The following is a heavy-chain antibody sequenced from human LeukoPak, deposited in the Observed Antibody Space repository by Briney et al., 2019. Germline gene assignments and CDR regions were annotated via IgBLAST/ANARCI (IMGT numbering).Heavy chain of an antibody. CDR1: GYTFTSYA. J-gene: IGHJ4*02. Sequence: ASVKVSCKASGYTFTSYAMHWVRQAPGQRLEWMGWINAGNGNTKYSQKFQGRVTVTRDTSASTAYMELSSLRSEDTAVYYCARGHYYDSNFDYWGQGTLVTVSS. D-gene: IGHD3-22*01. CDR3: ARGHYYDSNFDY. V-gene: IGHV1-3*01. CDR2: INAGNGNT.